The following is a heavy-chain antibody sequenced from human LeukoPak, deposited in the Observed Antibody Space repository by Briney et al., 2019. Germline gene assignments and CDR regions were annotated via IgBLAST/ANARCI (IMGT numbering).Heavy chain of an antibody. J-gene: IGHJ3*02. Sequence: SETLSLTCAVPDGSIRCHYWSWIRQPPGKVLERIGYIYYSGKTYYSSSLRSRVTISVDTSKNHFSLKLTSVTAADTAVYYCARLLDNDSSGDPDTFDIWGQGTMVTVSS. CDR1: DGSIRCHY. CDR2: IYYSGKT. D-gene: IGHD3-22*01. CDR3: ARLLDNDSSGDPDTFDI. V-gene: IGHV4-59*11.